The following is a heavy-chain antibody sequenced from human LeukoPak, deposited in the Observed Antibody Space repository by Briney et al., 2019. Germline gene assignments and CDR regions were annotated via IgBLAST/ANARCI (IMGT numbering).Heavy chain of an antibody. CDR3: ARGGPYASGSYGPL. D-gene: IGHD3-10*01. V-gene: IGHV3-7*01. CDR1: GFIFTNSW. CDR2: IRQGGSET. J-gene: IGHJ4*02. Sequence: PGGSLRLSCAASGFIFTNSWMSWVRQAPGKGLEWVANIRQGGSETYYMDSLEGRFTISRDDAKNSLYLQMDSLRAEDTAVYYCARGGPYASGSYGPLWGQGTLVTVSS.